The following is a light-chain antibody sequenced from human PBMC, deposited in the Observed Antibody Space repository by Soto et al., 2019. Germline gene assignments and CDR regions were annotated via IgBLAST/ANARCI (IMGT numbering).Light chain of an antibody. J-gene: IGLJ1*01. V-gene: IGLV1-51*01. CDR1: SSNIGGNS. CDR3: GSWDSSLSHYV. CDR2: DDN. Sequence: QSVLTQPPSVSAAPGQKVTISCSGSSSNIGGNSVSWYQQLPGTAPKLLIYDDNKRPSGIPDRFSGSKSGTSATLGITGFQTGHEADYYCGSWDSSLSHYVSGNGTKVT.